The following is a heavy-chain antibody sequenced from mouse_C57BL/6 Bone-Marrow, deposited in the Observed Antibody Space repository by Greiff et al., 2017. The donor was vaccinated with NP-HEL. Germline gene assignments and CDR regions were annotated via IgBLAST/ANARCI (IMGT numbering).Heavy chain of an antibody. J-gene: IGHJ1*03. CDR1: GFTFNTYA. CDR2: IRSKSSNYAT. D-gene: IGHD1-1*01. V-gene: IGHV10-3*01. Sequence: EVQRVESGGGLVQPKGSLKLSCAASGFTFNTYAMHWVRQAPGKGLEWVARIRSKSSNYATYYADSVKDRFTISRDDSQSMLYLQMNNLKTEDTAMYYCVRAAPLDYYGSSWYFDVWGTGTTVTVSS. CDR3: VRAAPLDYYGSSWYFDV.